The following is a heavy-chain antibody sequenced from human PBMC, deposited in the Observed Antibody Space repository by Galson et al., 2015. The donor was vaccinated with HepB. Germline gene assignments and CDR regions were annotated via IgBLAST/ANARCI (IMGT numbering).Heavy chain of an antibody. Sequence: SVKVSCKASGYTFTSYGISWARQAPGQGLEWMGWISAYNGNTNYAQKLQGRVTMTTDTSTSTAYMELRSLRSDDTAVYYCARIDCSSTSCYDVYFDYWGQGTLVTVSS. D-gene: IGHD2-2*01. CDR1: GYTFTSYG. V-gene: IGHV1-18*01. CDR2: ISAYNGNT. CDR3: ARIDCSSTSCYDVYFDY. J-gene: IGHJ4*02.